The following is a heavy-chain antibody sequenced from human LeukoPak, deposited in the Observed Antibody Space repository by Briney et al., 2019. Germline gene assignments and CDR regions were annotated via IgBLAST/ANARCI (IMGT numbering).Heavy chain of an antibody. J-gene: IGHJ4*02. CDR1: GFTSSTNS. Sequence: GRSLRLSCAVSGFTSSTNSMYWVRQAPGKGLEWVALISYDETKKNYADSVKGRFTISRDNSRNTLNLQMSSLREEDTAIYYCAREQTRYGALDYWGQGTLVTVSS. D-gene: IGHD4-17*01. CDR3: AREQTRYGALDY. V-gene: IGHV3-30-3*01. CDR2: ISYDETKK.